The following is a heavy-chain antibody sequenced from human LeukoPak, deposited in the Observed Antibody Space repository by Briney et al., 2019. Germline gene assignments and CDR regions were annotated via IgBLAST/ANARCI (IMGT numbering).Heavy chain of an antibody. CDR2: INHSGST. CDR3: ASTRDHDYGDVGWFDP. Sequence: PSETLSLTCAVYGGSFSGYYWSWIRQPPGKGQEWIGEINHSGSTNYNPSLKSRVTISVDTSKNQFSLKLSSVTAADTAVYYCASTRDHDYGDVGWFDPWGQGTLVTVSS. J-gene: IGHJ5*02. D-gene: IGHD4-17*01. CDR1: GGSFSGYY. V-gene: IGHV4-34*01.